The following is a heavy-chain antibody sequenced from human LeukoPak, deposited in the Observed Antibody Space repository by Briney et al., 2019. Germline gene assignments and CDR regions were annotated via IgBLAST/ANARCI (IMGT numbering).Heavy chain of an antibody. V-gene: IGHV1-2*06. CDR1: GDTFTGHY. Sequence: ASVKVSCKASGDTFTGHYMHWVRQAPGQGLEWMGRINPNSGGTTYAQKFQGRVTMTRGTSISTAYMELYSLRSDDTAVYYCARDPREYSSTWYGGYYMDVWGKGTTVTVSS. D-gene: IGHD6-13*01. CDR3: ARDPREYSSTWYGGYYMDV. CDR2: INPNSGGT. J-gene: IGHJ6*03.